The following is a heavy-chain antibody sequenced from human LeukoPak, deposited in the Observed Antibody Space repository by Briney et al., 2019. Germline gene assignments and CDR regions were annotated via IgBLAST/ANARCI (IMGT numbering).Heavy chain of an antibody. D-gene: IGHD3-22*01. CDR3: ARGYYYDSSGYYLFDY. CDR1: GYTFTSYD. V-gene: IGHV1-8*01. CDR2: MNPNSGNT. Sequence: ASVKVSCKASGYTFTSYDINWVRQATGQGLEWMGWMNPNSGNTGYAQKFQGRVTMTRNTSISTAYMELSSLRSEDTAVYYCARGYYYDSSGYYLFDYWAREPWSPSPQ. J-gene: IGHJ4*02.